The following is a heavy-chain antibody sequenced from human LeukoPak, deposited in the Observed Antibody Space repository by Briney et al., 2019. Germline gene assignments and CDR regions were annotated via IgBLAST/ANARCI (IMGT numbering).Heavy chain of an antibody. D-gene: IGHD3-22*01. CDR1: GFTFSNAW. J-gene: IGHJ5*02. CDR2: IKSKTDGGTT. CDR3: TTASMIVVVITDSYNWFDP. V-gene: IGHV3-15*01. Sequence: GGSLRLSCAASGFTFSNAWMSWVRQAPGKGLEWVGRIKSKTDGGTTEYAAPVKGKFTISRDDSKNTLYLQMNSLKTEDTAVYYCTTASMIVVVITDSYNWFDPWGQGTPVTVSS.